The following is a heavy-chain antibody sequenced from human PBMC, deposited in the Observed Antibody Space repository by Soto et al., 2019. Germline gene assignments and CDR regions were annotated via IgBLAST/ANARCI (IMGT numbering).Heavy chain of an antibody. Sequence: EVQLVESWGGLVQPGGSLRLSCAASGFTFSSYWMHWFRQAPGKGLVWVSRINSDGSSTSYADSVKGRFTISRDHAKNTLYLEMNSLRAEDTAVYYCVRTSLVVAAATSEDYCVQGTLVTVSS. CDR3: VRTSLVVAAATSEDY. V-gene: IGHV3-74*01. J-gene: IGHJ4*02. CDR1: GFTFSSYW. CDR2: INSDGSST. D-gene: IGHD2-15*01.